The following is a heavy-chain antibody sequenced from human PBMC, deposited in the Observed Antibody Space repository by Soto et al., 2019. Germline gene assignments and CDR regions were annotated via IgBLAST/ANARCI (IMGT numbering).Heavy chain of an antibody. V-gene: IGHV5-51*01. D-gene: IGHD2-15*01. Sequence: HGESLKISCKGSGYSFTSYWIGWVRQMPGKGLEWMGIIYPGDSDTRYSPSFQGQVTISADKSISTAYLQWSSLKASDTAMYYCARHGGSGYCSGGSCKERNWFDPWGQGTLVTVSS. CDR2: IYPGDSDT. J-gene: IGHJ5*02. CDR1: GYSFTSYW. CDR3: ARHGGSGYCSGGSCKERNWFDP.